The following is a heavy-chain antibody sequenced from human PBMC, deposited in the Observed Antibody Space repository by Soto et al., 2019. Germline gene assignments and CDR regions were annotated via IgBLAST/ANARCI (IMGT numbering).Heavy chain of an antibody. CDR2: TSYDGSNK. J-gene: IGHJ4*02. V-gene: IGHV3-30-3*01. D-gene: IGHD3-10*01. CDR1: GFTFSTYS. Sequence: QVQLVESGGGVVQPGTSLRLSCAASGFTFSTYSMHWVRQAPGEGLEWVALTSYDGSNKYYVDSVKGRFTISRDNSKNTLYLQMDSLRAEDTAVSYCARGYPWYYGSGSMFYSDYWGQGTLVTVSS. CDR3: ARGYPWYYGSGSMFYSDY.